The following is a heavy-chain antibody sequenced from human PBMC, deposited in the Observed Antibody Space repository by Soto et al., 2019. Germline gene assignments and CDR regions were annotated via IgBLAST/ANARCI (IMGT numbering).Heavy chain of an antibody. Sequence: SETLSLTCTVSGGSVSSGGYFWSWIRQPPGKGLEWIGFIYYSGITNYNPSLKSRVTISVDTSKKKFSLRLTSVTAADTAVYYCAREGALLFGGNPDYYNDFAVCGQRTTVTVS. CDR1: GGSVSSGGYF. CDR2: IYYSGIT. D-gene: IGHD2-15*01. CDR3: AREGALLFGGNPDYYNDFAV. J-gene: IGHJ6*02. V-gene: IGHV4-61*08.